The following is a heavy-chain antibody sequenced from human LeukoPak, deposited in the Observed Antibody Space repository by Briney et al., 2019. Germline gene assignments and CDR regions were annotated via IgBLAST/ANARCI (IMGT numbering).Heavy chain of an antibody. V-gene: IGHV3-30-3*01. CDR3: ARRSSDYDILTGYRSDAFDI. D-gene: IGHD3-9*01. Sequence: GGSLRLSCAASGFTFSSYAMSWVRQAPGKGLEWVAVISYDGSNKYYADSVKGRFTISRDNSKNTLYLQMNSLRAEDTAVYYCARRSSDYDILTGYRSDAFDIWGKGTMVTVSS. CDR2: ISYDGSNK. J-gene: IGHJ3*02. CDR1: GFTFSSYA.